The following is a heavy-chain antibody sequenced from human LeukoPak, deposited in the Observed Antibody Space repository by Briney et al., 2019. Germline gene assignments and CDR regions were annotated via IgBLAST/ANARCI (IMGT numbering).Heavy chain of an antibody. V-gene: IGHV1-18*01. D-gene: IGHD5-12*01. J-gene: IGHJ6*02. CDR2: ISAYNGNT. Sequence: ASVKVSCKASGYTFTSYGISWVRQAPGQGLEWMGWISAYNGNTNYAQKLQGRVTMTTDTSTSTAYMELRSLRSDDTAVYYRARDEDADIENYYYYGMDVWGQGTTVTVSS. CDR3: ARDEDADIENYYYYGMDV. CDR1: GYTFTSYG.